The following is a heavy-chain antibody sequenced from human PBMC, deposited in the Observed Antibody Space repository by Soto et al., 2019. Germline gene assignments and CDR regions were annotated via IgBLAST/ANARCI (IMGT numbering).Heavy chain of an antibody. CDR2: VNHDGTKK. CDR1: GFMLSAYW. CDR3: ARGIGGPDAF. Sequence: EVQLVESGGGLVQPGGSLRLSCAAYGFMLSAYWMHWVRQTPGKGLEWVANVNHDGTKKYYADSVKGRFTISRDDAPNSLYLQMNSLRAEDTALYFCARGIGGPDAFWGQGTLVTVSS. J-gene: IGHJ4*02. V-gene: IGHV3-7*01. D-gene: IGHD3-16*01.